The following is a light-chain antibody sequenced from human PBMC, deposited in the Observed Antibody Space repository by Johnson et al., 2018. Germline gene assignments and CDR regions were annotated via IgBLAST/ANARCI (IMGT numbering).Light chain of an antibody. CDR2: ENN. V-gene: IGLV1-51*02. Sequence: VLTQPPSVSAAPGQKVTISCYGSSSNIGNNYVSWYQQLPGTAPKLLIYENNKRPSGIPDRFSGSKSGTSATLGITGLQTGAEADYYCGTWDSSLSAGNVFGTGTKVTVL. J-gene: IGLJ1*01. CDR3: GTWDSSLSAGNV. CDR1: SSNIGNNY.